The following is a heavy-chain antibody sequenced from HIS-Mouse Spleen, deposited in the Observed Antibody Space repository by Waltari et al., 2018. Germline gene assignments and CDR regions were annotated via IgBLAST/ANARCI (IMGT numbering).Heavy chain of an antibody. V-gene: IGHV4-38-2*02. CDR3: ARAGVSGSSSFDP. CDR2: IYHSGST. Sequence: QVQLQESGPGLVKPSETLTLTCTVSGYSISSGYYWGWIRQPPGKGLEWIGGIYHSGSTYYNPSLKSRVTISVDPSKNQFSLKLSSVTAADTAVYYCARAGVSGSSSFDPWGQGTLVTVSS. CDR1: GYSISSGYY. J-gene: IGHJ5*02. D-gene: IGHD6-13*01.